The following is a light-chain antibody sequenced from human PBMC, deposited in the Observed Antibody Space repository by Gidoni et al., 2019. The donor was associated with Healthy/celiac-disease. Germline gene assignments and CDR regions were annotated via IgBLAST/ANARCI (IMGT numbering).Light chain of an antibody. Sequence: QSVLTQPPSASGTPGQRVTISCSGSSSNIGSNTVNWYQQLPGTAPKLLLYSNNQRPSGFPDRFSGSKSGTSASLAISGLQSVDEADYYCAAWDDSLNGLVFGGGTKLTVL. CDR2: SNN. CDR3: AAWDDSLNGLV. V-gene: IGLV1-44*01. J-gene: IGLJ2*01. CDR1: SSNIGSNT.